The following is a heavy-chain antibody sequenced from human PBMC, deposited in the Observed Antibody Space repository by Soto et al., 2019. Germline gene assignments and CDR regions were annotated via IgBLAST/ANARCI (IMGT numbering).Heavy chain of an antibody. V-gene: IGHV3-23*01. CDR3: AKVSKNGAVAKSGYFDD. Sequence: PGGSLRLSCEASGFTFSNYAMSWVRQAPGKGLEWVSTISATGSTLYADSVKGRFTISRDNSKNTVYLQMNFLRAEDTAVYYCAKVSKNGAVAKSGYFDDWGKGTSVTVDS. J-gene: IGHJ4*02. CDR1: GFTFSNYA. D-gene: IGHD6-19*01. CDR2: ISATGST.